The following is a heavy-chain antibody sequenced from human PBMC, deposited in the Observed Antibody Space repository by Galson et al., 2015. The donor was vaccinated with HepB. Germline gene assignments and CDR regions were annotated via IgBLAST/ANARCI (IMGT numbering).Heavy chain of an antibody. Sequence: SVKVSCKASGYTFTGYYMHWVRQAPGQGLEWMGRINPNSGGTNYAQKFQGRVTMTRDTSISTAYMELSRLRSDDTAVYYCARGNRTTVTTRGAFDIWGQGTMVTVSS. CDR1: GYTFTGYY. CDR3: ARGNRTTVTTRGAFDI. D-gene: IGHD4-17*01. V-gene: IGHV1-2*06. J-gene: IGHJ3*02. CDR2: INPNSGGT.